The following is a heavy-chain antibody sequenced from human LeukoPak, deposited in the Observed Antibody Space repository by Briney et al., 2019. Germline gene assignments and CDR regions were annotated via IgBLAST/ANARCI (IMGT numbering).Heavy chain of an antibody. CDR1: GFTFSSYS. V-gene: IGHV3-21*01. Sequence: GGSLRLSCAASGFTFSSYSMNWVRQAPGKGLEWVSSLSSSSRYIYYADSVKGRFTISRDNAKNLLYLQMNSLRAEDTAVYYCARAYYSSIWSDYWGQGTLVTAPS. CDR2: LSSSSRYI. CDR3: ARAYYSSIWSDY. J-gene: IGHJ4*02. D-gene: IGHD6-13*01.